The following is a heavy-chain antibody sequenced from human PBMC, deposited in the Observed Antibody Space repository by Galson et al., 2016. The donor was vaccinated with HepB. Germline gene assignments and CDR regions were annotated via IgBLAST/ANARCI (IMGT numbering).Heavy chain of an antibody. D-gene: IGHD3-10*01. CDR2: IYYNGTT. CDR3: ALYGSGSYSDTFDY. CDR1: GDSISSGGYY. V-gene: IGHV4-31*03. Sequence: TLSLTCTVSGDSISSGGYYWSWLRQQPGKGLEWIGFIYYNGTTYYNPSLKSRLTTSVDTSKNHFSLKLSSVTAADTAIYYCALYGSGSYSDTFDYWGQGTLVTVSS. J-gene: IGHJ4*02.